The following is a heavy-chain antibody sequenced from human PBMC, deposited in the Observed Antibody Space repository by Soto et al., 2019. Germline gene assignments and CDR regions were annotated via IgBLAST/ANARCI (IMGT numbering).Heavy chain of an antibody. CDR1: GFTFDDSA. V-gene: IGHV3-9*01. D-gene: IGHD2-15*01. Sequence: PGGSLRLSCTASGFTFDDSAMRWVRQGSGRGLEWDSGITWNSGKIAYADSVKGRFTIARDDDNNSLYLQMNSLRPEDTALYYCVKDTYADFHRVLSTAEYFFDYWGHGTLVTVSS. J-gene: IGHJ4*01. CDR3: VKDTYADFHRVLSTAEYFFDY. CDR2: ITWNSGKI.